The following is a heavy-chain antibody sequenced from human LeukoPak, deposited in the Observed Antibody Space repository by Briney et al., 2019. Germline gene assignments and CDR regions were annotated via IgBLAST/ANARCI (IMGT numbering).Heavy chain of an antibody. D-gene: IGHD7-27*01. V-gene: IGHV4-4*09. CDR3: ARLKPNYLGTFVS. CDR1: GVSIIDHD. J-gene: IGHJ1*01. CDR2: IYSSGNT. Sequence: SETLSLTCTVSGVSIIDHDWGWIRQPPGKGLEWIGNIYSSGNTYFNPSLRSRVATSVDTSMNQFSLSLTSVTAADTAMFYCARLKPNYLGTFVSWGQGALVTVSS.